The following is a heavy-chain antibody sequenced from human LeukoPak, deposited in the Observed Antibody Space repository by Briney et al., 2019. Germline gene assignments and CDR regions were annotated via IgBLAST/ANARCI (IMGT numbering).Heavy chain of an antibody. CDR1: GFTFSSHA. Sequence: GGSLRLSCAASGFTFSSHAMSWVRQAPGKGLEWVSYISSSGSTIYYADSVKGRFTISRDNAKNSLYLQMNSLRAEDTAVYYCARVRQWLDPLDYWGQGTLVTVSS. V-gene: IGHV3-48*04. J-gene: IGHJ4*02. CDR2: ISSSGSTI. CDR3: ARVRQWLDPLDY. D-gene: IGHD6-19*01.